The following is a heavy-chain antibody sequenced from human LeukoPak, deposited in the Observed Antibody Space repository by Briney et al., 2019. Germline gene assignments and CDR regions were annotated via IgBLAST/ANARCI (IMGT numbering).Heavy chain of an antibody. D-gene: IGHD1-26*01. J-gene: IGHJ4*02. Sequence: GASVKVSCKASGGTFSSYAISWVRQAPGQGLEWMGGIIPIFGTANYAQKFQGRVTITADKSTSTAYMELSSLRSEDTAVYYCARGRSGHLVSLFEYWGQGTLVTVSS. CDR2: IIPIFGTA. V-gene: IGHV1-69*06. CDR3: ARGRSGHLVSLFEY. CDR1: GGTFSSYA.